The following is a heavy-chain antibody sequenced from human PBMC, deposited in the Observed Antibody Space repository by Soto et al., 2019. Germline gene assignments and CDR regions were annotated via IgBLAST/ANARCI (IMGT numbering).Heavy chain of an antibody. CDR1: GXSFSSFP. D-gene: IGHD5-18*01. J-gene: IGHJ4*02. V-gene: IGHV3-48*04. Sequence: GCLRLSCDASGXSFSSFPMNWVRQAPGRGLEWVSYIIDDGASIYYADSLKGRFTVSRDNAKHSLSLQMNNLRAQDTPVSYCARKNSVQAWLHHFDHWGLGTLATVS. CDR3: ARKNSVQAWLHHFDH. CDR2: IIDDGASI.